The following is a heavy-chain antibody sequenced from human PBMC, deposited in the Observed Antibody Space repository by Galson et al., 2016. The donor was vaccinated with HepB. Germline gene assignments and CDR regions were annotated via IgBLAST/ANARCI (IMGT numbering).Heavy chain of an antibody. J-gene: IGHJ4*02. CDR2: IFYSGTT. Sequence: ETLSLTCSVSGGSIRSRDYYWGWIRQSPGKGLEWIGSIFYSGTTYYNPSLRSRVTISVDTSKNHFSLTLNSATAADTSVYFCARQRGFCSSSSCSAWLDGISWYHFDSWGQGTLVTVSS. CDR1: GGSIRSRDYY. D-gene: IGHD2-2*01. CDR3: ARQRGFCSSSSCSAWLDGISWYHFDS. V-gene: IGHV4-39*01.